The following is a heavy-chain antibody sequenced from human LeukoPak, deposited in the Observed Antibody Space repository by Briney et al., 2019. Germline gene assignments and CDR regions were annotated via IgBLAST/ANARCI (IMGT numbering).Heavy chain of an antibody. CDR2: VSFDGNTT. CDR3: ARFRAATTLFDY. J-gene: IGHJ4*02. D-gene: IGHD1/OR15-1a*01. V-gene: IGHV3-30*09. Sequence: GGSLRLSCAASGFTFRNYAMYWVRQAPGRGLEWAAVVSFDGNTTFYSDSVKGRFAISRDNSKNTLYFEMNSLRPEDTAVYYCARFRAATTLFDYWGQGTLVTVSS. CDR1: GFTFRNYA.